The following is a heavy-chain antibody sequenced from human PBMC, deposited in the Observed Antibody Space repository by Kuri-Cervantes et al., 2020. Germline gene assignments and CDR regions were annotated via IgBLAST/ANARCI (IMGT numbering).Heavy chain of an antibody. J-gene: IGHJ3*02. CDR2: IKQDGSEK. D-gene: IGHD6-13*01. V-gene: IGHV3-7*03. CDR1: GFTFSSYW. CDR3: VTPTKLGGFDI. Sequence: GESLKISCAASGFTFSSYWMSWVRQAPGKGLEWVANIKQDGSEKYYVDSVKGRFTISRDNAKNSPYLQMNSLRVEDTAVYYCVTPTKLGGFDIWGQGTMVTVSS.